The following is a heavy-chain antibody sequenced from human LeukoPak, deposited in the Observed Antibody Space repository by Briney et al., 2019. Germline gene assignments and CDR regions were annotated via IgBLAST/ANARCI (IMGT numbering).Heavy chain of an antibody. CDR1: GGSISSYY. V-gene: IGHV4-59*01. Sequence: SETLSLTCTVSGGSISSYYWSWIRQPPGKGLEWIGYIYYSGSTNYNPSLKSRVTISVDTSKNQFSLKLSSVTAADTAVYYCAISGDSGNYFDYWGQGTLVTVSS. D-gene: IGHD7-27*01. CDR3: AISGDSGNYFDY. J-gene: IGHJ4*02. CDR2: IYYSGST.